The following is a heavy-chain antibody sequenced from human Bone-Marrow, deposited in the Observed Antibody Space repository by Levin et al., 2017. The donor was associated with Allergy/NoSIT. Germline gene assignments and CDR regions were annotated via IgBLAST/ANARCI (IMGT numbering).Heavy chain of an antibody. CDR1: GGSISSYY. CDR3: ARDLGRYSYGSFDY. CDR2: IYYSGST. Sequence: SETLSLTCTVSGGSISSYYWSWIRQPPGKGLEWIGYIYYSGSTNYNPSLKSRVTISVDTSRNQFSLKLSSVTAADTAVYYCARDLGRYSYGSFDYWGQGTLVTVSS. V-gene: IGHV4-59*01. J-gene: IGHJ4*02. D-gene: IGHD5-18*01.